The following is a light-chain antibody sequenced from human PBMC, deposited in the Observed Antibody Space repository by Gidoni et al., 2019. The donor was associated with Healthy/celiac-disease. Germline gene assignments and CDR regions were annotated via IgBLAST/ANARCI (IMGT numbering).Light chain of an antibody. Sequence: QSALTQPASGSGSPGQSITISCTGTSSDVGGYNYVSWYQQHPGKAPNLMIYEVSNRPSGVSNRFSGSKSGNTASLTISGLQAEDEADYYCSSYTSSSTLGVFGGGTKLTVL. CDR1: SSDVGGYNY. CDR3: SSYTSSSTLGV. J-gene: IGLJ3*02. CDR2: EVS. V-gene: IGLV2-14*01.